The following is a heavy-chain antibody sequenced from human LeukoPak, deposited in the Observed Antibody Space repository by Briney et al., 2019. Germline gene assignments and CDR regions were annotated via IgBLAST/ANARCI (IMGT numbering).Heavy chain of an antibody. V-gene: IGHV3-66*02. D-gene: IGHD6-6*01. CDR1: GFTVSSNY. CDR2: IYSGGST. Sequence: GGSLRLSCAASGFTVSSNYMSWVRQAPGKGLEWVSVIYSGGSTYYADSVKGRFTISRDNSKNTLYPQMNSLRAEDTAVYYCASSSTGWFDPWGQGTLVTVSS. J-gene: IGHJ5*02. CDR3: ASSSTGWFDP.